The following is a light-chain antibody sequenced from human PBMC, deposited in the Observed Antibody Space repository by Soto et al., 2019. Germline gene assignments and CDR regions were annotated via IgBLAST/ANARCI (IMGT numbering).Light chain of an antibody. Sequence: DTVMTQSPDSLAVSLGERATINCKSSQSVLYSSNNKNYLAWYQQKPGQPPKLLIYWASTRESGVPDRFSGSGSGTDFTLTISSLQAEDVAVYYCQQDYSTPRTFGQGTKVEIK. CDR3: QQDYSTPRT. V-gene: IGKV4-1*01. CDR2: WAS. CDR1: QSVLYSSNNKNY. J-gene: IGKJ1*01.